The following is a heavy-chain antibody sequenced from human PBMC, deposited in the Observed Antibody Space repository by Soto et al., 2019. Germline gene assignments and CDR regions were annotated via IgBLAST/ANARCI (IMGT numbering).Heavy chain of an antibody. V-gene: IGHV4-39*01. CDR1: GGSISSSSYY. CDR3: ARQEYCSGGSCYLAY. Sequence: SETLSLTCTVSGGSISSSSYYWGWIRQPPGKGLEWIGSIYYSGSTYYNPSLKCRVTISVDTSKNQFSLKLSSVTAADTAVYYCARQEYCSGGSCYLAYWGQGTLVTVYS. D-gene: IGHD2-15*01. J-gene: IGHJ4*02. CDR2: IYYSGST.